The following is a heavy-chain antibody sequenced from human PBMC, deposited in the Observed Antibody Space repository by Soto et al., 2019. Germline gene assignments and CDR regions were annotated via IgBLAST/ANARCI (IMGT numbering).Heavy chain of an antibody. Sequence: QVQLVESGGGVVQPGRSLRLSCAASGFTFSSYGMHWVRQAPGKGLEWVAVIWYDGSNKYYADSVKGRFTISRDNSKNTLYLQMNSLRADDTAVYYCARDQYYDFWSGYYTERYYFDYWGQGTLVTVSS. CDR3: ARDQYYDFWSGYYTERYYFDY. D-gene: IGHD3-3*01. CDR1: GFTFSSYG. J-gene: IGHJ4*02. V-gene: IGHV3-33*01. CDR2: IWYDGSNK.